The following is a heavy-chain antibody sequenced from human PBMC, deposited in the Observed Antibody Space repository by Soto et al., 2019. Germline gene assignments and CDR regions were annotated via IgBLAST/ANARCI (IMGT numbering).Heavy chain of an antibody. V-gene: IGHV3-48*02. D-gene: IGHD3-3*01. CDR1: GFTFSSYS. CDR2: ISSSSSTI. CDR3: ARSADYDFWSGYLQNFDY. J-gene: IGHJ4*02. Sequence: PGGSLRLSCAASGFTFSSYSMNWVRQAPGRGLEWVSYISSSSSTIYYADSVKGRFTISRDNAKNSLYLQMNSLRDEDTAVYYCARSADYDFWSGYLQNFDYWGQGTLVTVPQ.